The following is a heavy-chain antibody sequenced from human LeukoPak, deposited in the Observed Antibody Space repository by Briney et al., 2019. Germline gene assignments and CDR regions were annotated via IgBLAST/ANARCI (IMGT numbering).Heavy chain of an antibody. CDR3: ARRRGGDLDYYMDV. CDR1: GGSISNYY. V-gene: IGHV4-59*01. D-gene: IGHD2-21*01. J-gene: IGHJ6*03. CDR2: IYYSGST. Sequence: SETLSLTCTVSGGSISNYYWSWIRQPPGKGLEWIGYIYYSGSTNYNPSLKGRVTISVDTSKNQFSLKLSSVTAADTAVYYCARRRGGDLDYYMDVWGKGTTVTVSS.